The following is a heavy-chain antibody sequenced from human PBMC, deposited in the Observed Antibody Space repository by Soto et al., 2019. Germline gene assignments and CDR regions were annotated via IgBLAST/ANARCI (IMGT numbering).Heavy chain of an antibody. CDR1: GGSITCSIR. CDR2: IYHSGST. V-gene: IGHV4-4*02. CDR3: ARVTAPAVFDY. D-gene: IGHD5-18*01. Sequence: PSETLSLTCAVSGGSITCSIRWSWVRTPPGKGLEWIGEIYHSGSTHYNPSLKSRVTIAVDKSMNQFSLKLSSVTAADTAVYYCARVTAPAVFDYWGRGTLGT. J-gene: IGHJ4*02.